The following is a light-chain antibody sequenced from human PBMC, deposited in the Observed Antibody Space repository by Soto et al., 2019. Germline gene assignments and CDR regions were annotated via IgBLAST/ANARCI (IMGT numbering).Light chain of an antibody. V-gene: IGKV1-6*01. Sequence: AIRIKQSPSSVSASVGDRGTITCRASQGIRNDLGWYQQKPGKAPKLLIYAASSLQSGVPSRFSGSGSGTDFTLTISSLQPEDFATYYCLQDYNYPWTFGQGTKVEIK. CDR1: QGIRND. J-gene: IGKJ1*01. CDR2: AAS. CDR3: LQDYNYPWT.